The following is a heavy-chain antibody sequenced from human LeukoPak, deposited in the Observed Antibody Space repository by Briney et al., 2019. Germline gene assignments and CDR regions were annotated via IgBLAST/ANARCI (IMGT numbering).Heavy chain of an antibody. J-gene: IGHJ1*01. CDR2: ITACNGNT. Sequence: ASVKVSCKASGYTFTSYGVSWVRQAPGQGLEYVGWITACNGNTNYAQKLQGRVTMTTDTSTSTAYMELRSLKSDDTAVYYCARDGPRGYFQHWGQGTLVTVSS. CDR3: ARDGPRGYFQH. D-gene: IGHD3-16*01. V-gene: IGHV1-18*01. CDR1: GYTFTSYG.